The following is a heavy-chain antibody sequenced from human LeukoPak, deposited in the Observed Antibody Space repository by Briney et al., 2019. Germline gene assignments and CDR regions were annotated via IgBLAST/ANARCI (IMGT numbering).Heavy chain of an antibody. J-gene: IGHJ4*02. CDR1: GYTFTGYY. CDR2: INPNSGGT. Sequence: GASVKVSCKASGYTFTGYYMHWVRQAPGQGLEWMGWINPNSGGTNYAQKFRGRVTMTRDTSISTAYMELSRLRSDDTAVYYCARPRASGYDRFDYWGQGTLVTVSS. D-gene: IGHD5-12*01. V-gene: IGHV1-2*02. CDR3: ARPRASGYDRFDY.